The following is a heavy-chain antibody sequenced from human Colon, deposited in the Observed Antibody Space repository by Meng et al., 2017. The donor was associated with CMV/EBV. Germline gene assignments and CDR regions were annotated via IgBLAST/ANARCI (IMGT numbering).Heavy chain of an antibody. CDR1: GFTFSTYA. D-gene: IGHD3-10*01. CDR2: VYSGGSST. Sequence: GGSLRLSCAASGFTFSTYAMSWVRQAPGKGLGWVSVVYSGGSSTYYANPVKGRFTISRDNSKNTLYLQMNSLRAEDTAVYYGAKDSPRGGGFDYWGQGTLVTVSS. CDR3: AKDSPRGGGFDY. J-gene: IGHJ4*02. V-gene: IGHV3-23*03.